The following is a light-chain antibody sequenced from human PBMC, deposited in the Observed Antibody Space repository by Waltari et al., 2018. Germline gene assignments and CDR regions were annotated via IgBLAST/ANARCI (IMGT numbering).Light chain of an antibody. CDR3: VLYMGSGISV. CDR1: SGSVSTNNY. CDR2: STN. J-gene: IGLJ2*01. V-gene: IGLV8-61*01. Sequence: QTVVTQEPSLSVSPGGTATRTCGLSSGSVSTNNYPSWYQQTPGQAPRTLIYSTNTRSSGVPDRFSGSILEDKAALTITGAQADDESDYYCVLYMGSGISVFGGGTKLTVL.